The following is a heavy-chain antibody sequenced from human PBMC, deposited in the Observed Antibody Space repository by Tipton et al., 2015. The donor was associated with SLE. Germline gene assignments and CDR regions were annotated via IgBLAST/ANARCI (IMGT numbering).Heavy chain of an antibody. Sequence: GSLRLSCTVSDGSISDYYWSWIRQPPGKGLEWIGYIYYSGSTNYNPSLKSRVTISVDTSKNQFSLKLRSVTAADTAVYYCVRGPQLEEGWFDPWGQGTLVTVSS. CDR3: VRGPQLEEGWFDP. V-gene: IGHV4-59*01. CDR1: DGSISDYY. CDR2: IYYSGST. D-gene: IGHD3-3*01. J-gene: IGHJ5*02.